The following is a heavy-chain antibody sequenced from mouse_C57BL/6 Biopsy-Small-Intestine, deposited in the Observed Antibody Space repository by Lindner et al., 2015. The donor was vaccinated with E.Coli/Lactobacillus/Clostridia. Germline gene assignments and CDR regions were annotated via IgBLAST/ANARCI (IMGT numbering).Heavy chain of an antibody. CDR2: IYPGDGDT. J-gene: IGHJ4*01. Sequence: VQLQESGAELVKPGASVKISCKASGYVFSSYWMNWVKQRPGKGLEWIGQIYPGDGDTNYNGKFKGKATLTTDKSSSTAYMQLSSLTSEDSAVYFCARGVLRPSAMDYWGQGTSVTVSS. CDR1: GYVFSSYW. CDR3: ARGVLRPSAMDY. V-gene: IGHV1-80*01. D-gene: IGHD1-2*01.